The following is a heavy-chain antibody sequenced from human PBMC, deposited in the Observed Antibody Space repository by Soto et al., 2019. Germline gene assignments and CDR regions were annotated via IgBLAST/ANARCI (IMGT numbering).Heavy chain of an antibody. Sequence: SETLSLTCTVSGGSISSSSYYWGWIRQPPGKGLEWIGSIYYSGSTYYNPSLKSRVTISVDTSKNQFSLKLSSVTAADTAVYFCARNGVGYGFDIWGLGTMVTVSS. CDR3: ARNGVGYGFDI. CDR2: IYYSGST. D-gene: IGHD5-18*01. CDR1: GGSISSSSYY. V-gene: IGHV4-39*01. J-gene: IGHJ3*02.